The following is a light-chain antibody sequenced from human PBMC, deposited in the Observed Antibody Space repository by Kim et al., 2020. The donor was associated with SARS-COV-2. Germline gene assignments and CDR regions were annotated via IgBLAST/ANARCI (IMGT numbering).Light chain of an antibody. Sequence: SYELTQPSSVSVSPGQTARITCSGDVLAKKYARWFQQKPGQAPVLVIYKDSERPSGIPERFPGSSSGTTVTLTISGAQVEDEADYYGYSAADNNRV. J-gene: IGLJ3*02. CDR3: YSAADNNRV. CDR1: VLAKKY. V-gene: IGLV3-27*01. CDR2: KDS.